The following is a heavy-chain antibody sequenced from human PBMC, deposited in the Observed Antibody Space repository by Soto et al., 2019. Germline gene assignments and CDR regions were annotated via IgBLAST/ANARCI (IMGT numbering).Heavy chain of an antibody. J-gene: IGHJ6*02. CDR1: GYTFTSYG. V-gene: IGHV1-18*01. Sequence: ASVKVSCKASGYTFTSYGISWVRQAPGQGLEWMGWISAYNGNTSYAQKLQGRVTMTTDTSTSTAYMELRSLRSDDTAVYYCARDYIVVVPAAIRYYGMGVWGQGTTVTVSS. D-gene: IGHD2-2*01. CDR2: ISAYNGNT. CDR3: ARDYIVVVPAAIRYYGMGV.